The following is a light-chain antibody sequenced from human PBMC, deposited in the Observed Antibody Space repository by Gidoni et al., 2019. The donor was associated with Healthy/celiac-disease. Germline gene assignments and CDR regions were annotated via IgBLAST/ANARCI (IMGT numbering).Light chain of an antibody. J-gene: IGLJ3*02. CDR3: QVWDSSSDHHWV. Sequence: SYVLTQPPSVSVAPGQTARITCGGNNSGSKSVHWYQQKPGQARVLVVYDDSDRPSGIPERFAGSNSGNTATLTISRVEAGDEADYYCQVWDSSSDHHWVFGGGTKLTVL. V-gene: IGLV3-21*02. CDR2: DDS. CDR1: NSGSKS.